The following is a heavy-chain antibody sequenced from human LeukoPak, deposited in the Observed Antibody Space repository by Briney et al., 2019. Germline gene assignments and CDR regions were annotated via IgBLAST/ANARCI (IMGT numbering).Heavy chain of an antibody. CDR3: ARGITMVRGVRGDNWFDP. CDR2: ISWNSGSI. V-gene: IGHV3-9*01. Sequence: GGSLRLSCAASGFTFDDYAMHWVRQAPGKGLEWVSGISWNSGSIGYADSVKGRFTISRDNAKNSLYLQMNSLRAEDTALYYCARGITMVRGVRGDNWFDPWGQGTLVTVSS. D-gene: IGHD3-10*01. CDR1: GFTFDDYA. J-gene: IGHJ5*02.